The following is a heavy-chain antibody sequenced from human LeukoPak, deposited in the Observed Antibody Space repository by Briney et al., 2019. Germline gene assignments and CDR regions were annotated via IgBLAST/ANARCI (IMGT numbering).Heavy chain of an antibody. Sequence: GGSLRLSCAASGFTVSSNYMSWVRQAPGKGLEWVSVIYSGGSTYYADSVKGRFTISRGNSKNTLYLQMNSLRAEDTAVYYCAREEAAMVTHAFDIWGQGTMVTVSS. D-gene: IGHD5-18*01. V-gene: IGHV3-53*01. CDR2: IYSGGST. CDR3: AREEAAMVTHAFDI. CDR1: GFTVSSNY. J-gene: IGHJ3*02.